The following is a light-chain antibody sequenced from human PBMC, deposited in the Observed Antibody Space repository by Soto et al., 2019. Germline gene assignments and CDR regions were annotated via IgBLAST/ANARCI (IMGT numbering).Light chain of an antibody. Sequence: DIQMTQSPSSLSASLGDRVTITCRASQSISRHLNWYQQKTGKAPRLLIYAASSLQSGVPSRFSGSGYGTYFILTITSLQPEDSATYYCQQTYNMPRTFGPGTKVD. CDR1: QSISRH. CDR3: QQTYNMPRT. CDR2: AAS. V-gene: IGKV1-39*01. J-gene: IGKJ3*01.